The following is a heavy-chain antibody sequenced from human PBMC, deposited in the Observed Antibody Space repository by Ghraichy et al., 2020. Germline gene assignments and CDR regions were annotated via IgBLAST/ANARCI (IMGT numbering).Heavy chain of an antibody. CDR1: GFTFSSYS. Sequence: LSLTCAASGFTFSSYSMNWVRQAPGKGLEWVSSISSSSSYIYYADSVKGRFTISRDNAKNSLYLQMNSLRAEDTAVYYCAREYCSGGSCYSDAFDIWGQGTMVTVSS. V-gene: IGHV3-21*01. CDR2: ISSSSSYI. J-gene: IGHJ3*02. D-gene: IGHD2-15*01. CDR3: AREYCSGGSCYSDAFDI.